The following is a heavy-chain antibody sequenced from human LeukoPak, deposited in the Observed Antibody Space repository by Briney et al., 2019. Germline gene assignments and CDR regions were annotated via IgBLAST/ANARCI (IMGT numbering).Heavy chain of an antibody. D-gene: IGHD4-17*01. CDR2: ISYDGSNK. Sequence: GGSLRLSCAASGFTFSSYAMHWVRQAPGNGLEWVAVISYDGSNKYYADSAKGRFTISRDNSKNTLYLQMNSLRAEDTAVYYCATDMTTVTRGYWGQGTLVTVSS. V-gene: IGHV3-30-3*01. J-gene: IGHJ4*02. CDR3: ATDMTTVTRGY. CDR1: GFTFSSYA.